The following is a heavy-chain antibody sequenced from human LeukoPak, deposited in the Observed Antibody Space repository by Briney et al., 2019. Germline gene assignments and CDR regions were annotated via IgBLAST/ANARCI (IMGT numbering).Heavy chain of an antibody. Sequence: NPSETVSLTCAVSGGSISSGGYSWSWIRQPPGKGLEWIGYIYHSGSTYYNPSLKSRVTISVDRSKNQFSLKLSSVTAADTAVYYCARRGGEHDYWGQGTLVTVSS. J-gene: IGHJ4*02. CDR3: ARRGGEHDY. D-gene: IGHD1/OR15-1a*01. V-gene: IGHV4-30-2*01. CDR2: IYHSGST. CDR1: GGSISSGGYS.